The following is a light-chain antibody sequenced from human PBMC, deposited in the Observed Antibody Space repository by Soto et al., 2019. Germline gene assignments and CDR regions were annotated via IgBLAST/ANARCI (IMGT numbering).Light chain of an antibody. CDR3: QNYDTSPT. CDR2: GAS. J-gene: IGKJ1*01. V-gene: IGKV3-20*01. Sequence: EIVLTQSPGTLSLSAGERATLSCRASQSVGSSYLAWYQQKPGQAPTVLIYGASSRATGIPDRFSRSGSGTDFTLTSSRLEHEDFAVYYYQNYDTSPTFGQGTKVEI. CDR1: QSVGSSY.